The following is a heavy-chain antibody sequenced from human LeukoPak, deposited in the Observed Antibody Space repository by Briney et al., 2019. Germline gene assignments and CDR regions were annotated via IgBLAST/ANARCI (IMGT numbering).Heavy chain of an antibody. D-gene: IGHD6-19*01. V-gene: IGHV3-23*01. Sequence: PGGSLRLSCAASGFTFSTYAMGWVRQAPGKGLEWVSTISVSGGTTYYADSVRGRFIISRDNSKNTLDLQIISLRAEDTAVYYCATTTSSGWFDFWGQGTRVTVSS. CDR2: ISVSGGTT. CDR3: ATTTSSGWFDF. CDR1: GFTFSTYA. J-gene: IGHJ4*02.